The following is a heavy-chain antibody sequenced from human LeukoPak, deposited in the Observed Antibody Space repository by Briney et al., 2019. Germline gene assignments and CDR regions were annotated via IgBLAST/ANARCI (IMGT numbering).Heavy chain of an antibody. J-gene: IGHJ4*02. CDR1: GFTFSNHG. V-gene: IGHV3-23*01. Sequence: GGTLRLSCAGYGFTFSNHGMNWVRQAAGKGLEWVSGISPSGDITYYVDSVKGRFTISRDNSKNTFYLQMNSLRAEDTAVYYCAKDSGWLRFHYWGQGTLDTVSS. CDR3: AKDSGWLRFHY. D-gene: IGHD5-12*01. CDR2: ISPSGDIT.